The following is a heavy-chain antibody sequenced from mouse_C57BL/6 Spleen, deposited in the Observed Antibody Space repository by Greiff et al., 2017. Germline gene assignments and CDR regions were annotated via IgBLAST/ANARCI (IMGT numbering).Heavy chain of an antibody. CDR3: ARDRGYRIDY. D-gene: IGHD2-12*01. V-gene: IGHV3-6*01. J-gene: IGHJ2*01. CDR1: GYSITSGYY. Sequence: DVKLQESGPGLVKPSQSLSLTCSVTGYSITSGYYWNWIRQFPGNKLEWMGYISYDGSNNYNPSLKNRISITRDTSKNQFFLKLNSVTTEDTATYYCARDRGYRIDYWGQGTTLTVSS. CDR2: ISYDGSN.